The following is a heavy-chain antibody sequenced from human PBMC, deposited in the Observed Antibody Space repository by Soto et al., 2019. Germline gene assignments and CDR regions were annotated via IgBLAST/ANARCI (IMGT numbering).Heavy chain of an antibody. CDR1: RLTLSSYW. J-gene: IGHJ4*02. Sequence: EVELVESGGALVQPGGSLRLSCAASRLTLSSYWMNWIRQAPGKGLEWVAIIKQDGSENLYLDSVKGRFTISRDNAKNSVYLQVDSLRGADTAVDYCVAGGGWLPDYWGQGTLVSVS. V-gene: IGHV3-7*01. CDR2: IKQDGSEN. D-gene: IGHD6-19*01. CDR3: VAGGGWLPDY.